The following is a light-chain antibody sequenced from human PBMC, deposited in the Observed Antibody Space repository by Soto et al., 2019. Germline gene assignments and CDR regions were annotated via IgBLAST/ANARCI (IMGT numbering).Light chain of an antibody. CDR1: RDINNY. V-gene: IGKV1-33*01. Sequence: DIKMTQSPSSLSASVVDRVTITCQASRDINNYLNWYQQKPGQAPKLLIYDASGLEVGVPSRFSGSGSGTHFTLTISDLQPEDIATYYCQQFGDLTFIFGQGTRLEIK. CDR2: DAS. J-gene: IGKJ5*01. CDR3: QQFGDLTFI.